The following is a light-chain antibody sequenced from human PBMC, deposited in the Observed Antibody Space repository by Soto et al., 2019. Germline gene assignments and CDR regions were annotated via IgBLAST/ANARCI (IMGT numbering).Light chain of an antibody. CDR1: QSISSW. CDR3: EHYNSYPWT. Sequence: DIQMTQSPSTLSASVGDRVTITCRASQSISSWLAWYQQKQGKAPKLLIYKASSLESGIPSRFSGSGSGREVTLTISSLQPAEFAAFYGEHYNSYPWTFGQGTKVEIK. V-gene: IGKV1-5*03. CDR2: KAS. J-gene: IGKJ1*01.